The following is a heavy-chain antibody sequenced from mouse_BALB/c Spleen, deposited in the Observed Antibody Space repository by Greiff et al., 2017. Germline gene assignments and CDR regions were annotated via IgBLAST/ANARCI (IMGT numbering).Heavy chain of an antibody. J-gene: IGHJ4*01. Sequence: EVKLEESGGGLVKPGGSLKLSCAASGFTFSDYYMYWVRQTPEKRLEWVATISDGGSYTYYPDSVKGRFTISRDNAKNNLYLQMSSLKSEDTAMYYCARRQAMDYWGQGTSVTVSS. CDR2: ISDGGSYT. V-gene: IGHV5-4*02. D-gene: IGHD3-2*01. CDR1: GFTFSDYY. CDR3: ARRQAMDY.